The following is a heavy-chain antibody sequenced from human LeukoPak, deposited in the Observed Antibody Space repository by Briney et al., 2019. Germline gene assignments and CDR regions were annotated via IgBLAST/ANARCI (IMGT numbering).Heavy chain of an antibody. V-gene: IGHV1-18*01. Sequence: ASVKVSCKASGYTFTSYGISWVRQAPGQGLEWMGWISAYNGNTNYAQKLQGRVTMTTDTSTSTAYMELRSLRSDDTAVYYCARVKGSYYYYYYMDVWGKGTTVTVSS. J-gene: IGHJ6*03. CDR2: ISAYNGNT. CDR3: ARVKGSYYYYYYMDV. D-gene: IGHD1-26*01. CDR1: GYTFTSYG.